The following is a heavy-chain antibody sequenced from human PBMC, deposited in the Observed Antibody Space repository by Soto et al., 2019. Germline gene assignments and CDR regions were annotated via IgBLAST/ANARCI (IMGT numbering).Heavy chain of an antibody. J-gene: IGHJ4*02. CDR2: INSYNGYT. D-gene: IGHD3-3*01. CDR3: TRDDSPNDY. CDR1: GYASTTSG. V-gene: IGHV1-18*01. Sequence: ASVRVSCTNSGYASTTSGIRWVRQSPGPGLEWMGWINSYNGYTKYAQKFQDRLTMTTDTSTSTSYMERRSLRSDDTAVYYCTRDDSPNDYWGQGTLVTVSS.